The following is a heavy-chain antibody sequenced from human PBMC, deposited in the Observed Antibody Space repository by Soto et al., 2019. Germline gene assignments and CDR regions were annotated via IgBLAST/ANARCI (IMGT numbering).Heavy chain of an antibody. CDR1: GGSISSSSYY. CDR2: IYSSGST. D-gene: IGHD3-22*01. V-gene: IGHV4-39*01. CDR3: ARVLSLVLPRYDSSGPADY. J-gene: IGHJ4*02. Sequence: SETLSLTCTVSGGSISSSSYYWGWIRQPPGKGLEWIGSIYSSGSTYYNPSLKSRVTISVDTSKNQFSLKRSSVTAADTAVYYCARVLSLVLPRYDSSGPADYWGQGTLVTVSS.